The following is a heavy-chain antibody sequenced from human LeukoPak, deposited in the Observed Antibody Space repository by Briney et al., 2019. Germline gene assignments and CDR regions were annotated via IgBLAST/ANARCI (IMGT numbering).Heavy chain of an antibody. V-gene: IGHV3-7*01. J-gene: IGHJ4*02. Sequence: GGSLRLSCAASGFRFNNFVMNWVRQAPGKGLEGVANIKQDGGQIYYVDSVKGRFTISRDNAKNSLFLQMNSLRAEDTAVYYCARDKLVGDSYFEYWGQGTLVTVSS. CDR1: GFRFNNFV. CDR3: ARDKLVGDSYFEY. CDR2: IKQDGGQI. D-gene: IGHD1-26*01.